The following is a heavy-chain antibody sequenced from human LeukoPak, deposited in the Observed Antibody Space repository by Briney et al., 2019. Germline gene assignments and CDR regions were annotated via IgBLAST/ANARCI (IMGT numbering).Heavy chain of an antibody. Sequence: ASVKVSCKASGYTFTSYDINWVRQATGQGLEWMGWMNPNSGNTGYAQKFQGRVTMTRNTSISTAYMELSSLRSEDTAVYYCVRGRRFGIQLWFFPHPFDYWGQGTLVTVSS. V-gene: IGHV1-8*01. J-gene: IGHJ4*02. CDR1: GYTFTSYD. CDR3: VRGRRFGIQLWFFPHPFDY. D-gene: IGHD5-18*01. CDR2: MNPNSGNT.